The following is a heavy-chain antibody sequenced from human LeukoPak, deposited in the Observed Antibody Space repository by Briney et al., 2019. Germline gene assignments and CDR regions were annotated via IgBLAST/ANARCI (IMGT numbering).Heavy chain of an antibody. D-gene: IGHD4-17*01. CDR2: MNPNSGKT. CDR1: GYTFTDYD. V-gene: IGHV1-8*03. Sequence: ASVTVSCKTSGYTFTDYDIHWVRQAPGHGREGRGWMNPNSGKTNYAQKLQGRLTFSRNTSLSVAYMELSGLRSEDAAVYFCARGDFGETNTAFDIWGQGTMVAVSS. CDR3: ARGDFGETNTAFDI. J-gene: IGHJ3*02.